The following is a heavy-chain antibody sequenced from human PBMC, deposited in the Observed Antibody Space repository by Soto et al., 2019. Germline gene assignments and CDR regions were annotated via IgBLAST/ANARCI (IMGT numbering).Heavy chain of an antibody. Sequence: GGSLRLSCTASGFTFGDYAMSWFRQAPGKGLEWVGFIRSKAYGGTTEYAASVKGRFTISRDDSKSIAYLQMNSLKTEDTAVYYCTRDLRIEYSSSWYPVYWGQGTLVTVSS. CDR2: IRSKAYGGTT. D-gene: IGHD6-13*01. CDR3: TRDLRIEYSSSWYPVY. CDR1: GFTFGDYA. V-gene: IGHV3-49*03. J-gene: IGHJ4*02.